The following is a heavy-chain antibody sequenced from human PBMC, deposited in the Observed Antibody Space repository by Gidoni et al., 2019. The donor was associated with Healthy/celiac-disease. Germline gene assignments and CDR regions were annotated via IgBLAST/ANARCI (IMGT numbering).Heavy chain of an antibody. CDR2: ISYDGSNK. J-gene: IGHJ4*02. CDR1: GFTFSSYG. Sequence: QVQLVESGGGVVQPGRSLRLSCAASGFTFSSYGMHWVRQAPGKGLEWVAVISYDGSNKYYADSVKGQFTISRDNSKNTLYLQMNSLRAEDTAVYYCAKDGVSTYYDFWSVYGGTYYFDYWGQGTLVTVSS. CDR3: AKDGVSTYYDFWSVYGGTYYFDY. D-gene: IGHD3-3*01. V-gene: IGHV3-30*18.